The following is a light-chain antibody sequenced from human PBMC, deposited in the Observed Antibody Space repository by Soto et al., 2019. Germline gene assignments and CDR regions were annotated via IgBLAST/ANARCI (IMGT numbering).Light chain of an antibody. CDR2: GAS. J-gene: IGKJ1*01. CDR1: QSVSTSY. Sequence: EIVLTQSPGTLSLSPGKRATLSCRASQSVSTSYLAWYQQKLGQAPRLLIYGASSRATGIPDRFSGSGSGTDFTLTISRLEPEDFAVYYCQQYGSMPRTFGQGTKVDIK. CDR3: QQYGSMPRT. V-gene: IGKV3-20*01.